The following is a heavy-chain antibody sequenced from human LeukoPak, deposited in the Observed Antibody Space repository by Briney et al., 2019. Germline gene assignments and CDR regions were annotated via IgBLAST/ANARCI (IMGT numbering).Heavy chain of an antibody. CDR1: GYTFTGYY. CDR3: ARDFRQDDFWSGYPPHYYYYYMDG. CDR2: INPNSGGT. J-gene: IGHJ6*03. Sequence: AASVKVSCKASGYTFTGYYMHWVRQAPGQGLEWMGWINPNSGGTNYAQKFQGRVTMTRDKSTSTAYMELSRLRSDDTAVYYCARDFRQDDFWSGYPPHYYYYYMDGWGKGTT. V-gene: IGHV1-2*02. D-gene: IGHD3-3*01.